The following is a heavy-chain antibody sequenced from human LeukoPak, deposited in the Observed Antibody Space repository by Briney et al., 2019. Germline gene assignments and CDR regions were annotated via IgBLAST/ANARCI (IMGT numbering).Heavy chain of an antibody. J-gene: IGHJ4*02. V-gene: IGHV1-2*02. D-gene: IGHD3-10*01. CDR3: ARSPALLWFGELHPYYFDY. CDR1: GYTFTGYY. Sequence: GASVKVTCEASGYTFTGYYMHWVRQAPGQGLEWMGWINPNSGGTNYAQKFQGRVTMTRDTSISTAYMELSRLRSDDTAVYYCARSPALLWFGELHPYYFDYWGQGTLVTVSS. CDR2: INPNSGGT.